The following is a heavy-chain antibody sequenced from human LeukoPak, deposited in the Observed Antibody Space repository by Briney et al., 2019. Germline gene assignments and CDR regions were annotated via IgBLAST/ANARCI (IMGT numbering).Heavy chain of an antibody. J-gene: IGHJ4*02. CDR1: GFTFSSYW. CDR2: MKQEGSER. D-gene: IGHD2-15*01. CDR3: ASLGPSANRYCSGGSCGGYY. Sequence: GGSLRLSCAASGFTFSSYWMSWVRQAPGKGLEWVAKMKQEGSERYYVDSVKGRFTISRDNAKNSLYLQMNSLRAEDTAVYYCASLGPSANRYCSGGSCGGYYWGQGTLVTVSS. V-gene: IGHV3-7*01.